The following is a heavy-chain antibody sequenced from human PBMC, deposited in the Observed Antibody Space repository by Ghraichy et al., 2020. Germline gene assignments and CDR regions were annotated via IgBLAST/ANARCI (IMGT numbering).Heavy chain of an antibody. CDR3: TRSLVDDYYMDV. Sequence: GSLRLSCAASGFTFTSYWMYWVRQPPGEGLVWVSRIKTDGSITTYADSVKGRFTISRDNAKNTLYLQMNSLRAEETAVYYCTRSLVDDYYMDVWGKGTTVTVSS. D-gene: IGHD1-26*01. V-gene: IGHV3-74*01. CDR1: GFTFTSYW. CDR2: IKTDGSIT. J-gene: IGHJ6*03.